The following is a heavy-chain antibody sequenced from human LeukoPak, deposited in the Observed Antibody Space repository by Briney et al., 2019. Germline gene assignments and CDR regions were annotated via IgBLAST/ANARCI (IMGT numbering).Heavy chain of an antibody. Sequence: GGSLRLSWAAAGFTFSSYAMSWVRQAPGKGLEWVSAISGSGGSTYYADSVKGRFTISRDNSKNTLYLQMNSLRAEDTAVYYCAKDLDYGGNSGDNYWGQGTLVTVSS. V-gene: IGHV3-23*01. D-gene: IGHD4-23*01. CDR3: AKDLDYGGNSGDNY. J-gene: IGHJ4*02. CDR1: GFTFSSYA. CDR2: ISGSGGST.